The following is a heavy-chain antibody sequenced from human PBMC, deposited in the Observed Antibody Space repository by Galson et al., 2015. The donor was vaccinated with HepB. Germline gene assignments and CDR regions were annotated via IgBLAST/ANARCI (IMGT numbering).Heavy chain of an antibody. V-gene: IGHV3-21*01. J-gene: IGHJ4*02. CDR3: ARDSLGGFGAHDY. Sequence: SLRLSCAASGFPFSDFTMNWVRQAPGKGLEWISLISSSRSYIYYADSVKGRFTISRDNTKNSLYLLMNNLRAEDTAVYYCARDSLGGFGAHDYWGQGSLV. D-gene: IGHD5-12*01. CDR2: ISSSRSYI. CDR1: GFPFSDFT.